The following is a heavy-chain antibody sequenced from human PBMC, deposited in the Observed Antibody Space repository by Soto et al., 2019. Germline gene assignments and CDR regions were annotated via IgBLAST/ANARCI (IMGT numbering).Heavy chain of an antibody. Sequence: GGSLRLSCAASGFTFSSYAMSWVRQAPGKGLEWVSAISGSGGSTYYADSVKGRFTISRDNSKNTLYLQMNGLRAEDMAVYYCAKQTWNPTYYYDSSGYYHYDYWGQGTLVTVSS. D-gene: IGHD3-22*01. J-gene: IGHJ4*02. CDR2: ISGSGGST. V-gene: IGHV3-23*01. CDR1: GFTFSSYA. CDR3: AKQTWNPTYYYDSSGYYHYDY.